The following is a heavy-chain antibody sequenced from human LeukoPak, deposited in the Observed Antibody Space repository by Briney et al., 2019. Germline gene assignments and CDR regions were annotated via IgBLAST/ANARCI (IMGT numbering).Heavy chain of an antibody. CDR1: GGSVSSGGYY. J-gene: IGHJ3*02. CDR2: IYYSGST. Sequence: SQTLSLTCTVSGGSVSSGGYYWSWIRQHPGKGLEWIGYIYYSGSTYYNPSLKSRVTISVDTSKNQFSLKLSSVTAADTAVYYCASAFSENDAFDIWGQGTMVTVSS. V-gene: IGHV4-31*03. CDR3: ASAFSENDAFDI.